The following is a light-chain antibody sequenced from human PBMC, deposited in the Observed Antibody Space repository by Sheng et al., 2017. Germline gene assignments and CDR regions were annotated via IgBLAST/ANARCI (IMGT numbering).Light chain of an antibody. CDR1: KLDDKY. V-gene: IGLV3-1*01. CDR2: EDD. CDR3: QAWDSSTYV. Sequence: SYELTQPPSVSVSPGQTATIPCSGDKLDDKYVSWYQQKPGQSPILVVYEDDKRPSGIPERFSGSNSGNTATLTISGTQAMDEGDYFCQAWDSSTYVFGTGTKVTVL. J-gene: IGLJ1*01.